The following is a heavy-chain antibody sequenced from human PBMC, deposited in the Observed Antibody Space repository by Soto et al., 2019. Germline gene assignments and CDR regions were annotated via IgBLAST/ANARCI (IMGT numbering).Heavy chain of an antibody. J-gene: IGHJ6*02. CDR3: ARLGGYCSTTGCYGYYAMDV. V-gene: IGHV4-39*01. Sequence: SETLSLTCTVSGGSISSGNYYWGWIRQPPGKGLEWIGSIYYSGNTYYNPSLKSRVTMSVDTSKNQFSLKLSSVTAADTAVYYCARLGGYCSTTGCYGYYAMDVWGQGTTVT. CDR2: IYYSGNT. CDR1: GGSISSGNYY. D-gene: IGHD2-2*01.